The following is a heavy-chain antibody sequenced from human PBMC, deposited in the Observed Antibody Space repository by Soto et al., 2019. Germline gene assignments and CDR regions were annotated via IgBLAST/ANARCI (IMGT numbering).Heavy chain of an antibody. CDR2: IIPIFGTA. J-gene: IGHJ4*02. Sequence: SVKVSCKASGGTFSSYAISWVRQAPGQGLEWMGGIIPIFGTANYAQKFQGRVTMTADESTSTAYMELSSLRSEDTAVYYCARGYSTTCYSFDYWGQGTLVTVSS. CDR3: ARGYSTTCYSFDY. V-gene: IGHV1-69*13. D-gene: IGHD6-13*01. CDR1: GGTFSSYA.